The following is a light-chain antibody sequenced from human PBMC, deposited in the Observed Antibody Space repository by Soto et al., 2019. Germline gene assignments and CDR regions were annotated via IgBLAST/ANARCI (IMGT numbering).Light chain of an antibody. J-gene: IGLJ3*02. CDR1: RGHNSYA. CDR3: QTWSTDIRV. V-gene: IGLV4-69*01. Sequence: QPVLTQPPSASASLGASVKLTCTLSRGHNSYAIAWHQQQPEKGPRYLMKLNSDGSHSKGDGIPDRFSGSSSGAERYLTISSLQSEDEADYYCQTWSTDIRVFGGGTKRTVL. CDR2: LNSDGSH.